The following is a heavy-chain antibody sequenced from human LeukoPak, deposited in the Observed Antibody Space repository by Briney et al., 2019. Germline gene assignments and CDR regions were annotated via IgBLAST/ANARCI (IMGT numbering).Heavy chain of an antibody. CDR2: IYYSGTT. CDR3: ASRSTVLLWFGESFDY. CDR1: GGSISSGDYY. J-gene: IGHJ4*02. D-gene: IGHD3-10*01. Sequence: SETLSLTCTVSGGSISSGDYYWSWIRQPPGKGLEGIGYIYYSGTTYYNPSLKSRVTISVATSKNQFSLELSSVTAADTAVYYCASRSTVLLWFGESFDYWGQGTLVTVSS. V-gene: IGHV4-30-4*01.